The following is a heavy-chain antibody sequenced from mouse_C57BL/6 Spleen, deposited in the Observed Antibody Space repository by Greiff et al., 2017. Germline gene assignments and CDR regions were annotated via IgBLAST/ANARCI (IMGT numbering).Heavy chain of an antibody. CDR2: ISSGSSTI. CDR1: GFTFSDYG. Sequence: EVQGVESGGGLVMPGGSLKLSCAASGFTFSDYGMHWVRQAPEKGLEWVAYISSGSSTIYYADTVKGRFTISSDHAKNTLFLQMTRLRSEDTAMYYCARRGDGYYGDAMDYWGQGTSVTVSS. V-gene: IGHV5-17*01. J-gene: IGHJ4*01. D-gene: IGHD2-3*01. CDR3: ARRGDGYYGDAMDY.